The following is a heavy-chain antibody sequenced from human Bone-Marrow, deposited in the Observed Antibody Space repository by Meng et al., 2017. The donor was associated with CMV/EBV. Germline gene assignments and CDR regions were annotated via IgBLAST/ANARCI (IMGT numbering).Heavy chain of an antibody. CDR2: IYSSGRT. V-gene: IGHV4-59*01. J-gene: IGHJ4*02. CDR3: ARERDYTEGIDY. D-gene: IGHD4-11*01. CDR1: GGSISSYY. Sequence: LETPSRTCNVSGGSISSYYWTWIRQPPGKGLEWIGYIYSSGRTNYNPSLKSRVTMSVDTSKNQFSLRLSSVTAADTAVYYCARERDYTEGIDYWGQGTLVTVSS.